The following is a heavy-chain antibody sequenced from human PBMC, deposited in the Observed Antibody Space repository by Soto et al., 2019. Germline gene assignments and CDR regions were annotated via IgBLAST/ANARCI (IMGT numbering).Heavy chain of an antibody. CDR1: GYSISSGYY. D-gene: IGHD3-3*01. CDR2: IYHSGST. CDR3: ARSGSDFWSGYYYLVASTPLHFDY. Sequence: ETLSLTCAVSGYSISSGYYWGWIRQPPGKGLEWIGSIYHSGSTYYNPSLKSRVTISVDTSKNQFSLKLSSVTAADTAVYYCARSGSDFWSGYYYLVASTPLHFDYWGQGTLVTVSS. V-gene: IGHV4-38-2*01. J-gene: IGHJ4*02.